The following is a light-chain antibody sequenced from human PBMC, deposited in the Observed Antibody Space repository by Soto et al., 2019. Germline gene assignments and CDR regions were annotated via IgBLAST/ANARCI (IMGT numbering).Light chain of an antibody. V-gene: IGKV1-5*03. Sequence: DIQLTQSPSTLSASVGDRVTITCRASQTITNLLAWFQQKPGKAPEILIYKASSLQSGVPSRFSGSGSGTEFILTISSLRPDDSATYYCLQYYDYRTFGQGTKVDIK. CDR1: QTITNL. J-gene: IGKJ1*01. CDR3: LQYYDYRT. CDR2: KAS.